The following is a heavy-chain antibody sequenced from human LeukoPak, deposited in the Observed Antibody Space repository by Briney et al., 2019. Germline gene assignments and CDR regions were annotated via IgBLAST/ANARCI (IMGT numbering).Heavy chain of an antibody. D-gene: IGHD3-10*01. V-gene: IGHV4-39*07. CDR3: AESNSGSYPRLDY. J-gene: IGHJ4*02. CDR1: GGSTSSSSYY. CDR2: IYYSGST. Sequence: SETLSLTCTVSGGSTSSSSYYWGWIRQPPGKGLEWIGSIYYSGSTYYNPSLKSRVTISVDSSKNQFSLKVSSVTAADTAVYYCAESNSGSYPRLDYWGQGTLVTVSS.